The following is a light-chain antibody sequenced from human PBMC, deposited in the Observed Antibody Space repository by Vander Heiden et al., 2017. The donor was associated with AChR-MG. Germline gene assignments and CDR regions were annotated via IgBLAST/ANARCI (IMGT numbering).Light chain of an antibody. CDR1: SSKIGSNT. J-gene: IGLJ3*02. CDR2: SND. Sequence: QSVLTQPPSASGTPGQRGTISGSGSSSKIGSNTVNGYQQLPGTAPKLLIYSNDQRPSGVPDRFSGSKSGTSASLAISGLQSEDEADYYCAAWDDSLNGWVFGGGTKLTVL. CDR3: AAWDDSLNGWV. V-gene: IGLV1-44*01.